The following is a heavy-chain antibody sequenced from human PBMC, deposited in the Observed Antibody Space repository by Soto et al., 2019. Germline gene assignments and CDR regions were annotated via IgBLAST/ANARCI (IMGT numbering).Heavy chain of an antibody. V-gene: IGHV1-69*13. J-gene: IGHJ6*02. CDR1: GGSFSSLA. D-gene: IGHD3-10*01. Sequence: SEKVSCKASGGSFSSLAFSWVRQAPGQGLEWMGGIIPMFGSANYAQEFLGRVTFTADDSTSTAYMEISGLTFEDTAVYYCARDLFPGYYGSGSSFGYYGMDVWGQGTTVTVSS. CDR3: ARDLFPGYYGSGSSFGYYGMDV. CDR2: IIPMFGSA.